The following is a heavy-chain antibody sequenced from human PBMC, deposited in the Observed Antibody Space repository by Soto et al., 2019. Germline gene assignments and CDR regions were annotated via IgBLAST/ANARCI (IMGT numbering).Heavy chain of an antibody. V-gene: IGHV4-59*01. Sequence: SETLSLTCTVSGGSISSYYWSWIRQPPGKGLEWIGYIYYSGSTNYNPSLKSRVTISVDTSKNQFSLKLSSVTAADTAVYYCASFGFWSGLNYYYYGMDVWGQGTTVTVSS. CDR1: GGSISSYY. CDR2: IYYSGST. CDR3: ASFGFWSGLNYYYYGMDV. D-gene: IGHD3-3*01. J-gene: IGHJ6*02.